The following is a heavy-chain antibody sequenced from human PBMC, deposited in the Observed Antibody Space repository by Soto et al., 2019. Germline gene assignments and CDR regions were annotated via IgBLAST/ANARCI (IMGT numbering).Heavy chain of an antibody. V-gene: IGHV3-48*02. J-gene: IGHJ6*02. CDR3: AATFSPRYDFWSGYYNPSYYYGMDV. CDR1: GFTFSSYS. CDR2: ISSSSSTI. D-gene: IGHD3-3*01. Sequence: GGSLRLSCAASGFTFSSYSMNWVRQAPGKGLEWVSYISSSSSTIYYADSVKGRFTISRDNAKNSLYLQMNSLRDEDTAVYYCAATFSPRYDFWSGYYNPSYYYGMDVWGQGTTVTVS.